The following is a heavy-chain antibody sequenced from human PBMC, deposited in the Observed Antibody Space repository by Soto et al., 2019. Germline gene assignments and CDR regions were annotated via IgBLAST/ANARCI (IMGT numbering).Heavy chain of an antibody. V-gene: IGHV4-39*01. D-gene: IGHD3-22*01. CDR2: IYYSGST. Sequence: QLQLQESGPGLVKPSETLSLTCTVSGGSISTSSYYWGWIRQPPGKGLEWIGSIYYSGSTYYNPSLKSRVTRSADTSKNQFSLKLSSVTAADTAVYYCARDYDSSGDYWGQGTLVTVSS. CDR3: ARDYDSSGDY. J-gene: IGHJ4*02. CDR1: GGSISTSSYY.